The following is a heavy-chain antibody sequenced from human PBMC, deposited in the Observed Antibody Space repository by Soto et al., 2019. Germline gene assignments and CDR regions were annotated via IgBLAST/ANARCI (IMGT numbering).Heavy chain of an antibody. J-gene: IGHJ5*02. Sequence: QVQLVQSGAEVEKPGASVKVSCKASGYTFSSKGITWVRQAPGQGLEWMGWISTYNGNTNYAQKLQGRVIMTTDTSTSTVYMELRSLRSDETAVYYCARGVVVPAATGKSWFDPWGQGTLVTVSS. CDR3: ARGVVVPAATGKSWFDP. CDR1: GYTFSSKG. V-gene: IGHV1-18*01. CDR2: ISTYNGNT. D-gene: IGHD2-2*01.